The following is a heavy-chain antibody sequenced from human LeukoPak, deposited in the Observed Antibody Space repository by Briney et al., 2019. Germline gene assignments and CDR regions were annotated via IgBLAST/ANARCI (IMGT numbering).Heavy chain of an antibody. Sequence: GGSLRLSCAASGFTFSSSWMHWVRQCPEKGLVWVARINGDGSSTSFADSVKGRFIISRDNAKSTVYLQMNSLSAEDSAVYYCARGALYQYYLDYWGWGQGTLVTVSS. CDR2: INGDGSST. CDR1: GFTFSSSW. CDR3: ARGALYQYYLDYWG. D-gene: IGHD4-17*01. J-gene: IGHJ4*02. V-gene: IGHV3-74*01.